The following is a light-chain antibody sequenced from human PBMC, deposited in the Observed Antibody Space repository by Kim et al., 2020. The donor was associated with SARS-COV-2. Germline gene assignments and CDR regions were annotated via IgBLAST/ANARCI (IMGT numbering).Light chain of an antibody. V-gene: IGKV3-20*01. Sequence: SPGERATLSCRASQSVSSSYLAWYQHKPGQAPRLLIYGASSRATGIPDRFSGSGSGTDFTLTISRLEPEDFAVYYCQQYGDSPWAFGQGTKVDIK. J-gene: IGKJ1*01. CDR3: QQYGDSPWA. CDR1: QSVSSSY. CDR2: GAS.